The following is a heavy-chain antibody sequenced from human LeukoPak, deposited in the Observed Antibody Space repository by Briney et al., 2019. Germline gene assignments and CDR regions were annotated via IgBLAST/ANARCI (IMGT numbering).Heavy chain of an antibody. V-gene: IGHV3-23*01. Sequence: GGSLRLSCAASGFTFSSYWMSWVRQAPGKGLEWVSAISGSGGSTYYADSVKGRFTISRDNSKNTLYLQMNSLRAEDTAVYYCAGTSRGAGSYYTYGMDVWGQGTTVTVSS. CDR1: GFTFSSYW. D-gene: IGHD3-10*01. J-gene: IGHJ6*02. CDR3: AGTSRGAGSYYTYGMDV. CDR2: ISGSGGST.